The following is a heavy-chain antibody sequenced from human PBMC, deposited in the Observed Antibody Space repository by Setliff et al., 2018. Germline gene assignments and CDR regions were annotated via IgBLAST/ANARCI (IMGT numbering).Heavy chain of an antibody. CDR3: AKVQESIVGALEY. Sequence: LRLSCVVSGFTFSDYYMSWIRQAPGKGLERVSYIRSSNSYTNYADSVKGRFTISRDNAKNSLYLQMNSLRAEDTAVYYCAKVQESIVGALEYWGQGALVTVSS. D-gene: IGHD1-26*01. CDR2: IRSSNSYT. CDR1: GFTFSDYY. J-gene: IGHJ4*02. V-gene: IGHV3-11*05.